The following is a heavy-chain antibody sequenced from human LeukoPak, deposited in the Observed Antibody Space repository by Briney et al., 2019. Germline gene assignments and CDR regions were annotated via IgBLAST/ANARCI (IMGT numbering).Heavy chain of an antibody. D-gene: IGHD6-19*01. V-gene: IGHV4-59*01. CDR2: IYYSGST. CDR1: GGSISSYY. CDR3: ARERVAVAGQYYYYYYMDV. Sequence: PSETLSLTCTVSGGSISSYYWSWIRQPPGKGLEWIGYIYYSGSTNYNPSLKSRVTISVDTSKNQFSLKLSSVTAADTAVYYCARERVAVAGQYYYYYYMDVWGKGTTVTVSS. J-gene: IGHJ6*03.